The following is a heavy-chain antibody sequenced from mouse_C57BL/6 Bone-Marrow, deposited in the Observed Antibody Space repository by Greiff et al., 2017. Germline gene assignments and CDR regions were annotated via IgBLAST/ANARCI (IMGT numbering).Heavy chain of an antibody. V-gene: IGHV1-19*01. D-gene: IGHD2-4*01. Sequence: EVQLQQSGPVLVKPGASVKMSCKASGYTFTDYYMNWVKQSHGKSLEWIGVINPYNGGTSYNQKFKGKATLTVDKSSSTAYMELNSLTSEDSAVYYCAREDDYDGAWFAYWGQGTLVTFSA. CDR3: AREDDYDGAWFAY. J-gene: IGHJ3*01. CDR2: INPYNGGT. CDR1: GYTFTDYY.